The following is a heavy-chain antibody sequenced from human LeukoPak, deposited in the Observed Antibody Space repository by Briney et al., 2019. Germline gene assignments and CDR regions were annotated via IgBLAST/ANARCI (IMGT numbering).Heavy chain of an antibody. Sequence: PGGSLRPSCAVSGFTLSDFWMHWVRNAPGKGLVWVQSINNDGSHRSYVRSVKGRFTISRNNAKNRLYLQTNSLRGEGTAVYYCARAIHLVGAFDMWGQGTMVTLS. V-gene: IGHV3-74*01. J-gene: IGHJ3*02. CDR2: INNDGSHR. D-gene: IGHD1-26*01. CDR3: ARAIHLVGAFDM. CDR1: GFTLSDFW.